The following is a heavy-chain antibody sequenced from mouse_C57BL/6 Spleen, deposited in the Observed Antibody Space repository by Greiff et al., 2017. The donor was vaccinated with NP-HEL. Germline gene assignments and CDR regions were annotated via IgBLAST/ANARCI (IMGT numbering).Heavy chain of an antibody. J-gene: IGHJ4*01. Sequence: VQLQQSGPVLVKPGASVKMSCKASGYTFTDYYMNWVKQSHGKSLEWIGVINPYNGGTSYNQKFKGKATLTVDKSSSTAYMGLNSLTSEDSAVYYCAPSITAVVARGYYAMDYWGQGTSVTVSS. CDR2: INPYNGGT. V-gene: IGHV1-19*01. CDR1: GYTFTDYY. D-gene: IGHD1-1*01. CDR3: APSITAVVARGYYAMDY.